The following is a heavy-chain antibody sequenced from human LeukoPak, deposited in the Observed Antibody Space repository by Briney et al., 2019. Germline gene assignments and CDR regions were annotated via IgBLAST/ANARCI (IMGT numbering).Heavy chain of an antibody. J-gene: IGHJ4*02. D-gene: IGHD2-15*01. CDR3: ASTQLYCSGGSCYLDY. V-gene: IGHV3-48*03. Sequence: GGSLRLSCAASGFTFSSYEMNWVRQAPGKGREWVSYISSSGSTIYYADSVKGRFTISRDNSKNTLYLQMNSLRAEDTAVYYCASTQLYCSGGSCYLDYWGQGTLVTVSS. CDR1: GFTFSSYE. CDR2: ISSSGSTI.